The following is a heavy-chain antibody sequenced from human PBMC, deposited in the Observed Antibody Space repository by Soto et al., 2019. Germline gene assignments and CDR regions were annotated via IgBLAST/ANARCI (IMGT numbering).Heavy chain of an antibody. J-gene: IGHJ4*02. CDR2: ISYDGSNK. V-gene: IGHV3-30-3*01. Sequence: PGGSLRLSCAASGFTFSSYAMHWVRQAPGKGLEWVAVISYDGSNKYYADSVKGRFTISRDNSKNTLYLQMNSLRAEDTAVYYCAREEVDWNPHAFDYWGQGTLVTVSS. CDR1: GFTFSSYA. CDR3: AREEVDWNPHAFDY. D-gene: IGHD1-1*01.